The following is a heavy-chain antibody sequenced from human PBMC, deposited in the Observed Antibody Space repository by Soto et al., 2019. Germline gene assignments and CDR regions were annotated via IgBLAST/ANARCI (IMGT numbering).Heavy chain of an antibody. CDR2: ISSGSSTI. V-gene: IGHV3-48*02. CDR3: GGDRSGYYYPDVFDI. CDR1: GFTFSSYS. Sequence: EVQLVESGGGLVQPGGSLRLSCAASGFTFSSYSMNWVRQAPGKGLEWVAYISSGSSTIYYADSVKGRFTISRDNAKNSVYLQMNSLRDEDTAVYYCGGDRSGYYYPDVFDIWGQGTMVTVSS. J-gene: IGHJ3*02. D-gene: IGHD3-22*01.